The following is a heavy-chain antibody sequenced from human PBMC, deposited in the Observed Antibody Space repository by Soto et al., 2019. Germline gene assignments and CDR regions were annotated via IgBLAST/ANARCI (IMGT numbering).Heavy chain of an antibody. Sequence: QVQLQEAGPGLVKPSQTLSLTCTVSGGSISSGDYYWSWIRQPPGKGLEWIGYIYYSGSTYYNPSLKSRVTISVDTSKNQFSLKLSSVTAADTAVYYCARGFLDYDFWSGYFGGQGHWFDPWGQGTLVTVSS. CDR3: ARGFLDYDFWSGYFGGQGHWFDP. CDR2: IYYSGST. D-gene: IGHD3-3*01. J-gene: IGHJ5*02. V-gene: IGHV4-30-4*01. CDR1: GGSISSGDYY.